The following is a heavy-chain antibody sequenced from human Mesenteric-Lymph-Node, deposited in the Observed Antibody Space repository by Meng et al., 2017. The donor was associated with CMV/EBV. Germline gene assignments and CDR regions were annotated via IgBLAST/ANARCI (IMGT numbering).Heavy chain of an antibody. D-gene: IGHD6-13*01. CDR3: AREEGTILSSWWYYYGMDV. J-gene: IGHJ6*02. CDR1: GYTFTSYG. Sequence: ASVQVSCKASGYTFTSYGISWVRQAPGQGLEWMGWISAYNGNTNYAQKLQGRVTMTTDTSTSTADLELRSLRSDDTAVYYCAREEGTILSSWWYYYGMDVWGQGTTVTVSS. V-gene: IGHV1-18*01. CDR2: ISAYNGNT.